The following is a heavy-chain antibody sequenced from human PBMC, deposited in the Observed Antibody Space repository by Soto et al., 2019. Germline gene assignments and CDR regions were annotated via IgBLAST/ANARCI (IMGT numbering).Heavy chain of an antibody. CDR2: ISGSGGST. Sequence: GGSLRLSCAASGFTFSSYAMSWVRQAPGKGLEWVSAISGSGGSTYYTDSVKGRFTISRDNSKNTLYLQMNSLRAEDTAVYYCAKDLAPVGAAGREFDYWGQGTLVTVSS. CDR1: GFTFSSYA. D-gene: IGHD6-13*01. CDR3: AKDLAPVGAAGREFDY. J-gene: IGHJ4*02. V-gene: IGHV3-23*01.